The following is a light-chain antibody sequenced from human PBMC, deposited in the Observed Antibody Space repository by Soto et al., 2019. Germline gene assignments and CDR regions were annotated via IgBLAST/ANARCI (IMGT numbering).Light chain of an antibody. CDR1: ASDIGNYNY. V-gene: IGLV2-14*01. J-gene: IGLJ3*02. Sequence: QSALTQPASVSGSPGQSITISCTGTASDIGNYNYVSWYQQHPGKAPKLMIYGVTNRPSGVSDRFSGSKSGNAASLTISGLQAEDEADYYCSSYTSYTTLWVFGGGTKLTVL. CDR2: GVT. CDR3: SSYTSYTTLWV.